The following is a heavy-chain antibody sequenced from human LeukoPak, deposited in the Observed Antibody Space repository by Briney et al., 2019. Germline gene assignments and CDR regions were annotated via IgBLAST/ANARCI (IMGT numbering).Heavy chain of an antibody. CDR2: IYSSGSA. Sequence: SETLSLTCTVSGASIGGSYWSWIRQPAGRGLEWIGRIYSSGSANYNPSLKSRVTMSVDRSKNQFALRMNSVIAADTAVYYCARSNGFAAIDSWAHGIMVTVSS. V-gene: IGHV4-4*07. CDR3: ARSNGFAAIDS. D-gene: IGHD2-8*01. CDR1: GASIGGSY. J-gene: IGHJ5*01.